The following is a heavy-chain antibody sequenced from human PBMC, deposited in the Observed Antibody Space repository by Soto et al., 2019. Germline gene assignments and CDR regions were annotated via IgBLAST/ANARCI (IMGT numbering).Heavy chain of an antibody. CDR1: GFTFDSPYSHG. CDR2: ISSNGANT. Sequence: PGGSLRLSCAASGFTFDSPYSHGMSWVRQSPGKGPEWVSTISSNGANTHYAESVKGRFTISKDASRNTVHLHMNSLRAEDTAVYYCAKLRYYDFWSGSDAFDIWGQGTMVTVSS. CDR3: AKLRYYDFWSGSDAFDI. V-gene: IGHV3-23*01. D-gene: IGHD3-3*01. J-gene: IGHJ3*02.